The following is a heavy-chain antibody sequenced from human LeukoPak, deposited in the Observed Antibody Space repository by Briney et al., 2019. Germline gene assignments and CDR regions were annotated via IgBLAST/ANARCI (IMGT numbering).Heavy chain of an antibody. CDR3: AKDSLRGVVISELDY. D-gene: IGHD2-21*01. Sequence: GGSLRLSCAASGFTFSSYAMSWVRQAPGKGLEWVSAISGSGGSTYYADSVKGRFTISRDNSKNTLYLQMNSLRAEDTAVYYCAKDSLRGVVISELDYWGQGTLVTVSS. V-gene: IGHV3-23*01. CDR1: GFTFSSYA. CDR2: ISGSGGST. J-gene: IGHJ4*02.